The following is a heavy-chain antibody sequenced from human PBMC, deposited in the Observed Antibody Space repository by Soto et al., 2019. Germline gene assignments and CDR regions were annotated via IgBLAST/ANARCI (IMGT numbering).Heavy chain of an antibody. CDR3: ARHLYYDISPGYLRPYHYYGMDV. CDR1: GGSISSYY. J-gene: IGHJ6*02. D-gene: IGHD3-9*01. V-gene: IGHV4-59*04. CDR2: IYHSGST. Sequence: SETLSLTCTVSGGSISSYYWSWIRQPPGKGLEWIGYIYHSGSTYYNPSLASRVTISTDTSKNQFSLKLTSVTAADTAVYYCARHLYYDISPGYLRPYHYYGMDVWGQGTTVTVSS.